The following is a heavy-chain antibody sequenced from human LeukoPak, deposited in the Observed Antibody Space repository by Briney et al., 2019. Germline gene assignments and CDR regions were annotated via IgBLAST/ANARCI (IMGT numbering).Heavy chain of an antibody. CDR1: VSTFTNNY. CDR3: ARAGITGTFDS. J-gene: IGHJ4*02. Sequence: ASVKVSFKSAVSTFTNNYMHWVRQAPGQALEGMGIINPSGGSTTYPQKFQGRVTMTRDTSTSTVYMDLSTLRSDDTAIYYCARAGITGTFDSWGQGTLVTVSS. CDR2: INPSGGST. D-gene: IGHD1-20*01. V-gene: IGHV1-46*01.